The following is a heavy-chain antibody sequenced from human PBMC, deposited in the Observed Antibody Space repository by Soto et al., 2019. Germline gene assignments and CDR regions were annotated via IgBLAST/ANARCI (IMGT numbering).Heavy chain of an antibody. CDR1: GYTFTSYG. Sequence: ASVKVSCKASGYTFTSYGISWVRQAPGQGLEWVGWISAYNGSTYYADSVKGRFTISRHNSKNTLYLQMNSLRAEDTAVYYCARDSVVPAATPPYCYYYYMDVWGKGTTVTVSS. V-gene: IGHV1-18*01. D-gene: IGHD2-2*01. CDR2: ISAYNGST. CDR3: ARDSVVPAATPPYCYYYYMDV. J-gene: IGHJ6*03.